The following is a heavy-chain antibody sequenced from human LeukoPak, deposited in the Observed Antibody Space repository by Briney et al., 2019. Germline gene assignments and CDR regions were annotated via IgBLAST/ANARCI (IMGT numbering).Heavy chain of an antibody. CDR2: IYYSGST. V-gene: IGHV4-59*08. CDR1: GFTFSSYA. CDR3: ARHLGKEQQPEDY. D-gene: IGHD6-13*01. Sequence: PGGSLRLSCAASGFTFSSYAMSWVRQAPGKGLEWIGYIYYSGSTNYNPSLKSRVTISVDTSKNQFSLKLSSVTAADTAVYYCARHLGKEQQPEDYWGQGTLVTVSS. J-gene: IGHJ4*02.